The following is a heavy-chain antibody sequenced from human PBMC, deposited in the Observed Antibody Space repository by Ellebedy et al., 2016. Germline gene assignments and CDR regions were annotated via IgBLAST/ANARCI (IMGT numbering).Heavy chain of an antibody. CDR3: ARRGRQLVGPFDY. V-gene: IGHV4-59*08. D-gene: IGHD6-13*01. CDR2: IYYSGST. CDR1: GGSISSYY. J-gene: IGHJ4*02. Sequence: SETLSLTCTVSGGSISSYYWSWIRQPPGKGLEWIGYIYYSGSTNYNPSLKSRVTISVDTSKNQFSLKLSSVTAADTAVYYCARRGRQLVGPFDYWGQGTLVTVSS.